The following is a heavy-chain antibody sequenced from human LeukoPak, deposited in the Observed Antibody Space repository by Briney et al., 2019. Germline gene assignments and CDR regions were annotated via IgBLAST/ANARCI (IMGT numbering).Heavy chain of an antibody. CDR2: IIPIFGTA. Sequence: ASVKVSCKASGCTFSSYAISWVRQAPGQGLEWMGRIIPIFGTANYAQKFQGRVTITTDESTSTAYMELSSLRSEDTAVYYCARGSYYYDSSGYFDYWGQGTLVTVSS. D-gene: IGHD3-22*01. V-gene: IGHV1-69*05. J-gene: IGHJ4*02. CDR3: ARGSYYYDSSGYFDY. CDR1: GCTFSSYA.